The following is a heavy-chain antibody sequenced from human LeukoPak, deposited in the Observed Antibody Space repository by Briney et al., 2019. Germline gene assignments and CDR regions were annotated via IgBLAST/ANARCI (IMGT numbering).Heavy chain of an antibody. Sequence: GGSLRLSCATSGFIFSNYAVNWVRQAPGKGLEWVSIISGSGDTTYYADSVKGRFTISRDNSKNTLYLQMNSLRAEDTAVYYCAKRSSGWYFWFDPWGQGTLVTVSS. CDR1: GFIFSNYA. CDR2: ISGSGDTT. D-gene: IGHD6-19*01. CDR3: AKRSSGWYFWFDP. J-gene: IGHJ5*02. V-gene: IGHV3-23*01.